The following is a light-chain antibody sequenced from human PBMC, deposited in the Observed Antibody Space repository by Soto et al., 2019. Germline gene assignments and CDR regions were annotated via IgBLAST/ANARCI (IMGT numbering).Light chain of an antibody. V-gene: IGKV1-5*01. CDR1: QSISSW. CDR3: QQYNSYST. J-gene: IGKJ1*01. Sequence: IQMTHSPSTLSASVVYRVTITFRASQSISSWLAWYQQKPGKAPKLLIYDASSLESGVPSRFSGSGSGTESTLTISSLQPDDFATYYCQQYNSYSTFGQGTKVDI. CDR2: DAS.